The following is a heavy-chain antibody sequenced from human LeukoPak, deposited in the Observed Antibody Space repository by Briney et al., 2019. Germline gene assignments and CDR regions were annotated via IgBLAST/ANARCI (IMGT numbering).Heavy chain of an antibody. CDR3: ARDNLRIPIDH. V-gene: IGHV3-33*01. D-gene: IGHD2-15*01. J-gene: IGHJ4*02. CDR1: GFTFSSYG. Sequence: GGSLGLSCAASGFTFSSYGMHWVRQAPGKGLEWVAVIWYDGSNKYYADSVKGRFTISRDNSKNTLYLQMNSLRAEDTAVYYCARDNLRIPIDHWGQGTLVTVSS. CDR2: IWYDGSNK.